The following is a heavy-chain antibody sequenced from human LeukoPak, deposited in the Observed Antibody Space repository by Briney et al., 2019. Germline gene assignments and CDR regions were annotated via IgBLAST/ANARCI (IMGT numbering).Heavy chain of an antibody. CDR2: IYHSGST. CDR1: GGSISSSNW. D-gene: IGHD2-8*01. J-gene: IGHJ6*03. CDR3: ARVTADIVLMVYANYYYYYYMDV. V-gene: IGHV4-4*02. Sequence: PSETLSLTCAVSGGSISSSNWWSWVRQPPGKGLEWIGEIYHSGSTNYNPSLKSRGSISVDRSKNQFSLTLSSVTAADTAVYYCARVTADIVLMVYANYYYYYYMDVWGKGTTVTVSS.